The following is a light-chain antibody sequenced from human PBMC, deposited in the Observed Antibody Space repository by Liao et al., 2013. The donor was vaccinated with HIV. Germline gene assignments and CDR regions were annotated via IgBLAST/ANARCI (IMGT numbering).Light chain of an antibody. V-gene: IGLV3-21*01. CDR1: NIRSQS. CDR2: YDS. CDR3: QSADSSGTFE. J-gene: IGLJ2*01. Sequence: SYELTQPPSVSVAPGKTATITCEGINIRSQSVHWYQQKPGQAPVLVIYYDSDRPSGVPERFSGSSSGTTVTLTISGVQAEDEADYYCQSADSSGTFEFGGGTKLTVL.